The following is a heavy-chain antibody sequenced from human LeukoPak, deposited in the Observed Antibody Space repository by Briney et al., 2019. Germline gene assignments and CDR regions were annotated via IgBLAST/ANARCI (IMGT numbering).Heavy chain of an antibody. CDR3: AREADAYCGGDCYPHYFDY. D-gene: IGHD2-21*01. CDR2: IDYSGST. Sequence: SETLSLTCTVSDGSISSSYYWGWIRQPPGKGLGWIGNIDYSGSTYYSPSLKSRVTISVDTSKNHFSLKLSSVTAADTAVYYCAREADAYCGGDCYPHYFDYWGQGTLVTVSS. V-gene: IGHV4-39*07. CDR1: DGSISSSYY. J-gene: IGHJ4*02.